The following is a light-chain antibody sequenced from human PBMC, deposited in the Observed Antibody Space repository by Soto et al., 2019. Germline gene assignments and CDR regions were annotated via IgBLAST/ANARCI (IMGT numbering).Light chain of an antibody. V-gene: IGKV1-39*01. CDR3: QQYNSYSGT. Sequence: DIQMTQSQSSLSASVGDRVTITCRASQSITTHVNWYQQQPGRAPNLLIYAASGLQSGVPSRFSGSGSGTDFTLTITSLQPDDFATYYCQQYNSYSGTLGQGTKVDIK. J-gene: IGKJ1*01. CDR2: AAS. CDR1: QSITTH.